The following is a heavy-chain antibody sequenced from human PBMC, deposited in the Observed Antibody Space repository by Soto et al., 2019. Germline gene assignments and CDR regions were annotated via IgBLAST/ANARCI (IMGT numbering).Heavy chain of an antibody. V-gene: IGHV4-39*01. CDR3: ARGPPLGY. CDR1: GESSTRSSHY. Sequence: SETVALTCTVSGESSTRSSHYWGWIRQPPGKGLECIANIYYDGNTYYNPSLKSRVTISLDTSKNQFSLRLNSVTAADTAVYYCARGPPLGYWGQGTLVTVS. CDR2: IYYDGNT. J-gene: IGHJ4*02.